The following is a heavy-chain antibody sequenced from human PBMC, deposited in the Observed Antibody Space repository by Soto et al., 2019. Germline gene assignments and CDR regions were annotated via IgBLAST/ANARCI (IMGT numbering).Heavy chain of an antibody. Sequence: GXSVKVSCQASGGTFSSYAISWVRQAPLQGLEWMGGIIPIFGTANYSQKFQGRVTITADESTSTAYMELSSLRSEDTAVYYCARDPPYCSSTSCYDDWFDPWGQGTLVTVSS. CDR2: IIPIFGTA. D-gene: IGHD2-2*01. CDR1: GGTFSSYA. CDR3: ARDPPYCSSTSCYDDWFDP. J-gene: IGHJ5*02. V-gene: IGHV1-69*01.